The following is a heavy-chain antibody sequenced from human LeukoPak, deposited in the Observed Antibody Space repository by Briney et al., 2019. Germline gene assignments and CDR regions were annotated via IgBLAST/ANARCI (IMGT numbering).Heavy chain of an antibody. V-gene: IGHV4-59*11. CDR2: IDYNGDT. CDR3: GDCLYYYLDS. D-gene: IGHD2-21*02. Sequence: SETLPLTCTVSGGSITSHYWSWVRQPPGKGLEWIANIDYNGDTNYNPSLKSRVTMSLDTSKKQVSLNLSSVTAADTAVYCGGDCLYYYLDSWGQGTLVTVSS. CDR1: GGSITSHY. J-gene: IGHJ4*02.